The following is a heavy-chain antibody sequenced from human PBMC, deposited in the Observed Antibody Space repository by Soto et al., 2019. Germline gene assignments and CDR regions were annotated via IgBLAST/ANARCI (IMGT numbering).Heavy chain of an antibody. CDR3: TTDLEWSFYYYYGMDV. D-gene: IGHD3-3*01. CDR2: IKSKTDGGTT. J-gene: IGHJ6*02. CDR1: GFTFSNAW. V-gene: IGHV3-15*07. Sequence: EVQLVESGGGLVKPGGSLRLSCAASGFTFSNAWMNWVRQAPGKGLEWVGRIKSKTDGGTTDYAAPVKGRFTISRDDSKNTLYLQMNSLKTEDTAVYYCTTDLEWSFYYYYGMDVWGQGTTVTVSS.